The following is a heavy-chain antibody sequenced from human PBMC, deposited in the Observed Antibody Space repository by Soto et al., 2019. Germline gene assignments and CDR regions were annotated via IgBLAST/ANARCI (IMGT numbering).Heavy chain of an antibody. CDR2: INPSGGST. CDR1: GYTFTSYY. Sequence: ASVKVSCKASGYTFTSYYMHWVRQAPGQGLEWMGIINPSGGSTSYAQKFQGRVTMTRDTSTSTAYMELSSLRSEDTAVYYCASRQVVAGTNDYYYGMDVWGQGTTVTVSS. J-gene: IGHJ6*02. V-gene: IGHV1-46*01. D-gene: IGHD6-19*01. CDR3: ASRQVVAGTNDYYYGMDV.